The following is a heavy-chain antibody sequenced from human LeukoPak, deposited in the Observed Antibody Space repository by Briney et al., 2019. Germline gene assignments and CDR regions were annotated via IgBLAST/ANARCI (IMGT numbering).Heavy chain of an antibody. Sequence: GGSLRLSCAASGFTFDDYAMHWVRQAPGKGLEWVSGISWNSGSIGYADSVKGRFTISRDNAKNSLYLQMNSLRAEDTAVYYCACPRITGGTRDRYYYLDVWGKGTTVTVSS. J-gene: IGHJ6*03. D-gene: IGHD1-20*01. CDR1: GFTFDDYA. V-gene: IGHV3-9*01. CDR3: ACPRITGGTRDRYYYLDV. CDR2: ISWNSGSI.